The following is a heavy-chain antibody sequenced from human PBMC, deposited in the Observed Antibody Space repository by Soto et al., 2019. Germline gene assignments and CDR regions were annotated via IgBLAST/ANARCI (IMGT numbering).Heavy chain of an antibody. CDR2: FYPGDSNT. CDR3: ARSGESPLSAYSSGSYSYLHD. V-gene: IGHV5-51*01. Sequence: EESLKISCEASGYTFTTYSIGWVRQVPGKGLEWMGLFYPGDSNTIYNPSFQGQVTISVDKSIGTAYLQWRSLEASDSAIYYCARSGESPLSAYSSGSYSYLHDCGQGTLVTVSS. CDR1: GYTFTTYS. J-gene: IGHJ4*01. D-gene: IGHD3-10*01.